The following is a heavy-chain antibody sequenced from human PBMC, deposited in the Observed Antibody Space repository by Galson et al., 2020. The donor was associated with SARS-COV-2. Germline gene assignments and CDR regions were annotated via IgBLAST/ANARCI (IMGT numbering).Heavy chain of an antibody. J-gene: IGHJ4*02. V-gene: IGHV1-8*01. CDR2: MNPNSGNT. Sequence: ASVKVSCKASGYTFTSYDINWMRQATGQGLEWMGWMNPNSGNTRYAQKFQGRVTMTKNTSISTAYVELSSLRSEDTAVYYCARALAWTGFDGYYCDYWGQGTLVTVSA. CDR1: GYTFTSYD. D-gene: IGHD2-15*01. CDR3: ARALAWTGFDGYYCDY.